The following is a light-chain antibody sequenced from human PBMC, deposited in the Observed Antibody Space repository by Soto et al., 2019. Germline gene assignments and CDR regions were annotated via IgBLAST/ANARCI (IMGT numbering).Light chain of an antibody. CDR3: QQYGSSPPWT. V-gene: IGKV3-20*01. J-gene: IGKJ1*01. CDR1: QSVSGSS. CDR2: GAS. Sequence: EIVLTQSPGTLSLSPGERATLSCRASQSVSGSSLAWYQQKPGQAPRLLIYGASSRATGIPDRFSGSGSGTDFTLTISRVEPEDFAVYYCQQYGSSPPWTFGQGTKVEIK.